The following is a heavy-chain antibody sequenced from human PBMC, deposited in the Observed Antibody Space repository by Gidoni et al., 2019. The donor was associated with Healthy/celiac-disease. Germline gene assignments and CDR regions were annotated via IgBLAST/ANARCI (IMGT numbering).Heavy chain of an antibody. CDR1: GGPISSGSYY. CDR2: IYTSGST. Sequence: QVQLQESGPGLVTTSQTLSPTCSVAGGPISSGSYYWSWTRQPAGKGLEWIGRIYTSGSTNYNPSLKSRVTISVDTSKNQFSLKLSSVTAADTAVYYCARGSSGRRGGFDYWGQGTLVTVSS. J-gene: IGHJ4*02. CDR3: ARGSSGRRGGFDY. V-gene: IGHV4-61*02. D-gene: IGHD1-26*01.